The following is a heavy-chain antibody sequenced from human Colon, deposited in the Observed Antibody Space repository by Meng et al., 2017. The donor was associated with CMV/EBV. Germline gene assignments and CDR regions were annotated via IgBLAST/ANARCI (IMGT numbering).Heavy chain of an antibody. Sequence: ASVKVSCKASGYIFTDYFLHWVRQAPGQGLEWMGWMNPNSGNTGYAQKFQGRVTMTRNTSISTAYMELSSLRSEDTAVYYCAREWGVVPAAIYYYYGMDVWGQGTTVTVSS. J-gene: IGHJ6*02. CDR3: AREWGVVPAAIYYYYGMDV. CDR2: MNPNSGNT. CDR1: GYIFTDYF. V-gene: IGHV1-8*02. D-gene: IGHD2-2*01.